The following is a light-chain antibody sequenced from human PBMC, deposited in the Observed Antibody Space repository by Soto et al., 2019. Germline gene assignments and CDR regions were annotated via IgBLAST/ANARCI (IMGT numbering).Light chain of an antibody. CDR2: DAS. CDR1: QSVGGY. Sequence: EIVLTQSPATLSLSPGERATLSCRASQSVGGYLDWYQQKPGQAPRLLIYDASNRASGIPARFSGSGSGTDFPLTHSSLEPEDLAVYYCHQRSNWPPLTFDGGTKVEIK. V-gene: IGKV3-11*01. CDR3: HQRSNWPPLT. J-gene: IGKJ4*01.